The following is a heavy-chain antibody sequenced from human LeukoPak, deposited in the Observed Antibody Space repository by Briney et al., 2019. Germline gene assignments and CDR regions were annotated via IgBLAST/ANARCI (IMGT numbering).Heavy chain of an antibody. D-gene: IGHD3-22*01. J-gene: IGHJ4*02. Sequence: GGSLRLSCTTSGFTLGDYAVSWVRQAPGKGLEWVGFIRSKAFGGTTEYAASVKCRFTISIDESKSIADLQINSLKTDDTAVYYCTRDTYYYDSSGYYQIDYWGQGTLVTVSS. CDR3: TRDTYYYDSSGYYQIDY. CDR2: IRSKAFGGTT. CDR1: GFTLGDYA. V-gene: IGHV3-49*04.